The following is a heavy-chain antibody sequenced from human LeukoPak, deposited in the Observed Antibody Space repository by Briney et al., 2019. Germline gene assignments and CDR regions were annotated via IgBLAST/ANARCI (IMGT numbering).Heavy chain of an antibody. CDR3: ARVDCSSTSCAFDY. Sequence: PSETLSLTCIVSGGSISNYYWSWIRQPAGKGLEWIGRIYGSGSTSYIPSLKSRVTMAVDTSNNQFSLKVTSVTAADTAVYYCARVDCSSTSCAFDYWGQGTLVTVSS. D-gene: IGHD2-2*01. V-gene: IGHV4-4*07. CDR1: GGSISNYY. J-gene: IGHJ4*02. CDR2: IYGSGST.